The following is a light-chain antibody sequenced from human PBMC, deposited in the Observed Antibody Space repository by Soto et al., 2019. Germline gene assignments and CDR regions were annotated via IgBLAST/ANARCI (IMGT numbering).Light chain of an antibody. CDR3: QQYNSYVRT. V-gene: IGKV1-5*03. J-gene: IGKJ1*01. CDR1: QSINTW. CDR2: KAS. Sequence: DIQMTQSPSTLSASVGDRVTITCRASQSINTWLAWYQQKPGKAPKLLIYKASSLESGVPSRFSGSGSETEFTLSISTLQPDDSATYYCQQYNSYVRTFGQGTKVEIK.